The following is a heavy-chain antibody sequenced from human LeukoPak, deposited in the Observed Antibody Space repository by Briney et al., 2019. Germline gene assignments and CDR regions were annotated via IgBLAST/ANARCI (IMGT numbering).Heavy chain of an antibody. Sequence: TXSXTXXVXGGSIXXSSYYWGWIRQPPGKGLEWIVSIYYSGSTYYNPSLKSRVTISVDTSKNQFSLKLSSVTAADTAVYYCARHSGYYDSSGYYYGLHFDYWGQGTLVTVSS. J-gene: IGHJ4*02. V-gene: IGHV4-39*01. CDR1: GGSIXXSSYY. D-gene: IGHD3-22*01. CDR3: ARHSGYYDSSGYYYGLHFDY. CDR2: IYYSGST.